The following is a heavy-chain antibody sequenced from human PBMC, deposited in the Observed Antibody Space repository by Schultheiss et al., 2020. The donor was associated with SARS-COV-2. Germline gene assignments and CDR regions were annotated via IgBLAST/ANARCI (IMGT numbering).Heavy chain of an antibody. CDR1: GFTFNNYG. CDR2: ISYEGSKK. D-gene: IGHD3-3*01. J-gene: IGHJ6*02. V-gene: IGHV3-30*03. Sequence: GESLKISCVVSGFTFNNYGMHWVRQAPGKGLEWVAAISYEGSKKYYADSVQGRFTISRDWSKGTLYLQMNSLRAEDTAVYYCARLYDFWSGYYTPSYGMDVWGQGTTVTVSS. CDR3: ARLYDFWSGYYTPSYGMDV.